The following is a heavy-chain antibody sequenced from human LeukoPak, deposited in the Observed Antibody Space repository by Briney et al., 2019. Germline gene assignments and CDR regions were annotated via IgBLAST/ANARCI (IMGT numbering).Heavy chain of an antibody. J-gene: IGHJ4*02. D-gene: IGHD6-19*01. CDR1: GGSISSYY. V-gene: IGHV4-59*01. Sequence: SETLSLTCTVSGGSISSYYWSWIRQPPGKGLEWIGYIYYSGSTNYNPSLKSRVTISVDTSKNQFSLKLSSVTAADTAVYYCARESYSSGWYTPFDYGGQGTLVTVS. CDR2: IYYSGST. CDR3: ARESYSSGWYTPFDY.